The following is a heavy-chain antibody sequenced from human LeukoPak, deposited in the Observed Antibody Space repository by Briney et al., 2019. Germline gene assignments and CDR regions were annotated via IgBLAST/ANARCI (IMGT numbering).Heavy chain of an antibody. J-gene: IGHJ4*02. CDR3: SRDQTPYY. V-gene: IGHV3-49*04. Sequence: GGSLRLSCTASGFTFGDYAMTWVRQAPGKGLEWVGFIASKTYGGTAEYAASVKGRFTISRDDSKSIAYLQMNSLKTEDRAVYFCSRDQTPYYWGQGTLVTVSS. CDR1: GFTFGDYA. CDR2: IASKTYGGTA.